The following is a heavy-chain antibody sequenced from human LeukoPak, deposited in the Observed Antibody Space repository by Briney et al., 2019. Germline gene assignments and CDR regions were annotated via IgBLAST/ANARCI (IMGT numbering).Heavy chain of an antibody. Sequence: GRSLRLSCAASGFTFSSYGMHWVRQAPGKGLEWVAVISYDGSNKYYADSVKGRFTISRDNSKNTPYLQMNSLRAEDTAVYYCARAFSTTAFDYWGQGTLVTVSS. CDR1: GFTFSSYG. CDR3: ARAFSTTAFDY. V-gene: IGHV3-30*03. J-gene: IGHJ4*02. D-gene: IGHD4-17*01. CDR2: ISYDGSNK.